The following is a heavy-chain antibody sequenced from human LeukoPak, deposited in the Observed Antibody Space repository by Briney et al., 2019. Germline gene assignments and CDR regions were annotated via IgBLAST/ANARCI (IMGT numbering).Heavy chain of an antibody. Sequence: GGSLRLSCAASGFTFNSCAMHWVRQAPGKGLEWVAVISYDGSNKDHTDSVKGRFTISRDNSKNTLYLQMNSLRAEDTAVYYCAREDYDSGYWYFDLWGRGILVTVSS. J-gene: IGHJ2*01. CDR2: ISYDGSNK. V-gene: IGHV3-30-3*01. CDR3: AREDYDSGYWYFDL. CDR1: GFTFNSCA. D-gene: IGHD3-22*01.